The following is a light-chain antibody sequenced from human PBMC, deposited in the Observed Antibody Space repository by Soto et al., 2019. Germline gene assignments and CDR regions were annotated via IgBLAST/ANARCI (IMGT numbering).Light chain of an antibody. CDR1: QSVSSN. J-gene: IGKJ5*01. CDR2: GAS. CDR3: QNYSNWPIT. Sequence: EIVMTQFPATLSLFPGEIDTLSCWASQSVSSNLAWYQQKSGQAPRLLIFGASTRATGVPARFSGSGSGTEFTLTISSLQSEDFAVYYCQNYSNWPITFGQGTRLEI. V-gene: IGKV3-15*01.